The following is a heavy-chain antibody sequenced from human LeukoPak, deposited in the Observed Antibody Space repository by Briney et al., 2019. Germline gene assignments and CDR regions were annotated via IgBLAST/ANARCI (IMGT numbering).Heavy chain of an antibody. J-gene: IGHJ4*02. Sequence: GGSLRLSCAASGFTFSSYAMSWVRQAPGKGLEWVSAISGSGGSTYYADSVKGRFTISRDNSKNTLYLQMNSLRAEDTAVYYCAKGPEYSSSSRYGYWGQGTLVTVSS. D-gene: IGHD6-6*01. CDR1: GFTFSSYA. CDR3: AKGPEYSSSSRYGY. CDR2: ISGSGGST. V-gene: IGHV3-23*01.